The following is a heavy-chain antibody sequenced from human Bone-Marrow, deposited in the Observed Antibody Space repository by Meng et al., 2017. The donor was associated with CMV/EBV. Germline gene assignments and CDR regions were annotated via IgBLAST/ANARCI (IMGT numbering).Heavy chain of an antibody. J-gene: IGHJ5*01. CDR2: IYYSGST. CDR1: GGSISSSSYY. V-gene: IGHV4-39*07. D-gene: IGHD3-10*01. Sequence: SETLSLTCTVSGGSISSSSYYWGWTRQPPGKGLEWIGSIYYSGSTYYNPSLKSRVTISVDTSKSQFSLKLSSVTAADTAVYYCARGRLGAGGAWFDAWGQGTLVTVSS. CDR3: ARGRLGAGGAWFDA.